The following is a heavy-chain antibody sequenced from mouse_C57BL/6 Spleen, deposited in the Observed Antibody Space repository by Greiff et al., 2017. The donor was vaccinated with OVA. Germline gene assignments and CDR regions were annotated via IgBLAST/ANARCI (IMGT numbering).Heavy chain of an antibody. J-gene: IGHJ2*01. CDR2: IYPGDGDT. Sequence: QVQLQQSGPELVKPGASVKISCKASGYAFSSSWMNWVKQRPGKGLEWIGRIYPGDGDTNYKGKLKGKATMTADKSSSTAFMQLSSLASYDSAVYFFARLDYDYGGYYFDYWGPGTTLTVSS. CDR1: GYAFSSSW. CDR3: ARLDYDYGGYYFDY. D-gene: IGHD2-4*01. V-gene: IGHV1-82*01.